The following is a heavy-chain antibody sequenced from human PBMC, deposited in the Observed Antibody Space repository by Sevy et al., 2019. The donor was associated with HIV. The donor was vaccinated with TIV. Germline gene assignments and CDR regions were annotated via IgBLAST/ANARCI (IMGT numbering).Heavy chain of an antibody. D-gene: IGHD3-22*01. J-gene: IGHJ3*02. Sequence: GGSLRLSCKPSGFTFTSYAMSWVRQAPWKGLEWVSTIYGSGGATYYADSVKGRFTISRDNSKNTLYLQMNSLRIEDTAVYYCAGGRYDSSGSFDAFDIWGQGTMVTVSS. CDR1: GFTFTSYA. V-gene: IGHV3-23*01. CDR2: IYGSGGAT. CDR3: AGGRYDSSGSFDAFDI.